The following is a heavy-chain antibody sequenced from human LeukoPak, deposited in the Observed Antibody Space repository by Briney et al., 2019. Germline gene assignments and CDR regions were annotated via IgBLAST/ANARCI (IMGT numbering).Heavy chain of an antibody. J-gene: IGHJ6*02. Sequence: TLSLTCTVSGGSISSGGYYWSWIRQHPGKGLEWIGYIYYSGSTYYNPSLKSRVTISVDTSKNQFSLKLSSVTAADTAVYYCARSGDLGYYYYGMDVWGQGTTVTVSS. CDR1: GGSISSGGYY. V-gene: IGHV4-31*03. D-gene: IGHD2-21*01. CDR3: ARSGDLGYYYYGMDV. CDR2: IYYSGST.